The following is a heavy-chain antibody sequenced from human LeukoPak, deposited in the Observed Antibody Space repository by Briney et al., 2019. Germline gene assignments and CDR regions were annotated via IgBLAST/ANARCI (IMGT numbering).Heavy chain of an antibody. CDR1: GFTFSNYG. D-gene: IGHD3-22*01. V-gene: IGHV3-23*01. J-gene: IGHJ4*02. Sequence: PGGTLRLSCAASGFTFSNYGLSWVRQAPGKGLEWVSAISGSGGSTYYADSVKGRFTIPRDNSKNTLYLQMNSLRAEDTAVYYCAKDSPYYYDSSGLLDYWGQGTLVTVSS. CDR3: AKDSPYYYDSSGLLDY. CDR2: ISGSGGST.